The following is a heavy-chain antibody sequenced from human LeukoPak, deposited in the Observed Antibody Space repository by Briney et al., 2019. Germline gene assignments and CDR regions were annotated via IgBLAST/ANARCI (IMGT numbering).Heavy chain of an antibody. V-gene: IGHV3-23*01. Sequence: GGSLRLSCAASGFTFSSYAMSWVRQAPGKGLEWVSAISGSGGSTYNVESVKGRLTISRDNSKNTLYLQMNSLRAEDTAVYYCAKDGFYCSSTSCYGDYWGQGTLVTVSS. CDR2: ISGSGGST. J-gene: IGHJ4*02. D-gene: IGHD2-2*01. CDR3: AKDGFYCSSTSCYGDY. CDR1: GFTFSSYA.